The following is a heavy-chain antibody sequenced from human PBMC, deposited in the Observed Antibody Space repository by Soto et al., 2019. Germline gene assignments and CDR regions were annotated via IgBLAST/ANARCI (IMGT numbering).Heavy chain of an antibody. J-gene: IGHJ4*02. D-gene: IGHD5-18*01. Sequence: EVQLVESGGGLVQPGGSLRLSCAASGFSLSDYWMHWVRQAPGEGLVWLSRITRDGSSTNYADSVKGRFTISRDKAKNTLEMQVNSLRGEDTAVYYCARGANGYDYFDYCGQGTLVTVSS. CDR3: ARGANGYDYFDY. CDR1: GFSLSDYW. CDR2: ITRDGSST. V-gene: IGHV3-74*01.